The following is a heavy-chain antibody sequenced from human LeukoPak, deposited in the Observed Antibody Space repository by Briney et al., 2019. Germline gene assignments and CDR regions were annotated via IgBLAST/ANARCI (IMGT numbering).Heavy chain of an antibody. CDR1: GYTFTSYG. Sequence: ASVKVSCKASGYTFTSYGISWVRQAPGQGLEWMGWISAYNGNTNYAQKLQGRVTMTTDTSTSTAYMELRSLRSDDTAVYYCAREGSFTMIVAYYFDYWGQGTLVTVSS. CDR2: ISAYNGNT. D-gene: IGHD3-22*01. V-gene: IGHV1-18*01. J-gene: IGHJ4*02. CDR3: AREGSFTMIVAYYFDY.